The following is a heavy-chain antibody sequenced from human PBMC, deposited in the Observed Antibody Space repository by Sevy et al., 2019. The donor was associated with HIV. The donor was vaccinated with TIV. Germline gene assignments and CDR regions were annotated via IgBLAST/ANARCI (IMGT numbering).Heavy chain of an antibody. CDR1: GFTFGDYA. Sequence: SLRLSCTGSGFTFGDYAMSWFRQAPGMGLEWVGFIRSKDYGGATEYAASVKGRFTISRDDSKSIADLQMNSLKTEDTAFYYCTRGYYYDSSGYSDYWGQGTLVTVSS. J-gene: IGHJ4*02. V-gene: IGHV3-49*03. D-gene: IGHD3-22*01. CDR2: IRSKDYGGAT. CDR3: TRGYYYDSSGYSDY.